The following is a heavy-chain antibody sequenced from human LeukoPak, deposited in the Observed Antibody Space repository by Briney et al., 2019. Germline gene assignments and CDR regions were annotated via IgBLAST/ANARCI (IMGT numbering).Heavy chain of an antibody. J-gene: IGHJ5*02. CDR3: ARGGLRRAYNWFDP. CDR1: GGSFSGYY. CDR2: INHSGST. D-gene: IGHD2-15*01. Sequence: SETLSLTCAVYGGSFSGYYWSWIRQSPGRGLEWIGEINHSGSTNYNPPLKSRVTISVDTSKNQFSLKLSSVTAADAAVYYCARGGLRRAYNWFDPWGQGTLVTVSS. V-gene: IGHV4-34*01.